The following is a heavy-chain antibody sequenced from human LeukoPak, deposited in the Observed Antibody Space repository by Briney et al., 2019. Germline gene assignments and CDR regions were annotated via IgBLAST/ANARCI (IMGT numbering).Heavy chain of an antibody. CDR1: GYTFTSYG. D-gene: IGHD6-19*01. CDR3: ARDSSGWYERYYGMDV. Sequence: GASVKVSCKASGYTFTSYGISWVRQAPGQWLEWMGWISAYNGNTNYAQKLQGRVTMTTDTSTSTAYMELRSLRSDDTAVYYCARDSSGWYERYYGMDVWGQGTTVTVSS. CDR2: ISAYNGNT. V-gene: IGHV1-18*01. J-gene: IGHJ6*02.